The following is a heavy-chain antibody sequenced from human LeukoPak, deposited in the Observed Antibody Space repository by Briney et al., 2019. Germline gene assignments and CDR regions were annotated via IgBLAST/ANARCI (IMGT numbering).Heavy chain of an antibody. CDR2: IYSGGST. V-gene: IGHV3-53*01. CDR1: GFTVSSNY. CDR3: ARGYSSGWYGCPFDY. Sequence: GGSLRLSCAASGFTVSSNYMSWVRQAPGKGLEWVSVIYSGGSTYYADSVKGRFTISRDNSKDTLYLQMNSLRAEDTAVYYCARGYSSGWYGCPFDYWGHGTLVTVSS. J-gene: IGHJ4*01. D-gene: IGHD6-19*01.